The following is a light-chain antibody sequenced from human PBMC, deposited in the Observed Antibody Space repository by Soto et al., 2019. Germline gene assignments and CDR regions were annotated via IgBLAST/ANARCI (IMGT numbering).Light chain of an antibody. CDR2: KDS. V-gene: IGKV1-5*03. Sequence: DIQMTQSPSTLSASVGDRVTITCRASQSISSWLAWYQQKPGKAPNLLIYKDSTLESGVPSRFSGSGSGTEFTLTISSVQPDDFATYYCQQYKSYPLTFGGGTKVDIK. CDR1: QSISSW. CDR3: QQYKSYPLT. J-gene: IGKJ4*01.